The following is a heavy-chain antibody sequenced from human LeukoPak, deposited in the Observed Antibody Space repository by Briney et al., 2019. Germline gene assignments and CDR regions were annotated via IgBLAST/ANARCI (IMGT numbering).Heavy chain of an antibody. Sequence: ASVKVSCKASGGTFSSYAISWVRQAPGQGLEWMGGIIPIFGTANYAQKFQGRVTITTDESTSTAYMELSSLRSDDTAIYYCARGRPVTLNAPGNYYYYMDVWGDGTTVAVSS. CDR3: ARGRPVTLNAPGNYYYYMDV. CDR2: IIPIFGTA. D-gene: IGHD2/OR15-2a*01. V-gene: IGHV1-69*05. J-gene: IGHJ6*03. CDR1: GGTFSSYA.